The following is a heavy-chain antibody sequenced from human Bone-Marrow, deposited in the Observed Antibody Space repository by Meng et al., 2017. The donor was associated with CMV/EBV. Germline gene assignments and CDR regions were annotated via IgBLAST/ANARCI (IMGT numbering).Heavy chain of an antibody. Sequence: ASVKVSCKASGYTFTSYYMHWVRQAPGQGLEWMGIINPSGGSTSYAQKFQGRVTMTRDTSTSTVYMELSSLRSEDTAVYYCARFSQGGCSSTSCYTNGMDVWGQGTTVTFSS. CDR3: ARFSQGGCSSTSCYTNGMDV. J-gene: IGHJ6*02. CDR1: GYTFTSYY. V-gene: IGHV1-46*01. D-gene: IGHD2-2*02. CDR2: INPSGGST.